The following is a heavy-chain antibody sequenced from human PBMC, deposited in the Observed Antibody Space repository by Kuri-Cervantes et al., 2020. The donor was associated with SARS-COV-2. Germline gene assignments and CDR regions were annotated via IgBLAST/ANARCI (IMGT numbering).Heavy chain of an antibody. V-gene: IGHV1-69*06. CDR3: ARADPPLAYCGGDCRLFDY. Sequence: SVKVSCKASGGTCSTHAINWVRQAPGQGLEWMGTVIPMFGTTHHAQRFQGRLTMTADTSTSIAYMTLSSLRSDDTAVYYCARADPPLAYCGGDCRLFDYWGQGTLVTVSS. J-gene: IGHJ4*02. CDR2: VIPMFGTT. CDR1: GGTCSTHA. D-gene: IGHD2-21*02.